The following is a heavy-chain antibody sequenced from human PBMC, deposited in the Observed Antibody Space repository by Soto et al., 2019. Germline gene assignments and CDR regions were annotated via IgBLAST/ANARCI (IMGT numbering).Heavy chain of an antibody. V-gene: IGHV1-3*05. CDR2: INGGNGNT. CDR1: GYTFTSYA. D-gene: IGHD6-19*01. CDR3: ARVSGWYHLDY. Sequence: QVQLVQSGAEEKKPGASVKVSCKASGYTFTSYAMHWVRQAPGQRLEWMGWINGGNGNTKYSQKFQGRXTXTXXTSASTAYMELSSLRSEDTAVYYCARVSGWYHLDYWGQGTLVTVSS. J-gene: IGHJ4*02.